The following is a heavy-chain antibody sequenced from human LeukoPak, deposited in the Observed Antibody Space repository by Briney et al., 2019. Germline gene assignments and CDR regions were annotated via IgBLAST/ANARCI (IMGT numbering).Heavy chain of an antibody. CDR1: GFTFSDYY. CDR3: AGDYLRVATIRGYFDY. V-gene: IGHV3-11*01. J-gene: IGHJ4*02. Sequence: GGSLRLSCAASGFTFSDYYMSWIRQAPGKGLEWVSYISSSGSTIYYADSVKGRFTISRDNAKNSLYLQMNSLRAEDTAVYYCAGDYLRVATIRGYFDYWGQGTLVTVSS. D-gene: IGHD5-12*01. CDR2: ISSSGSTI.